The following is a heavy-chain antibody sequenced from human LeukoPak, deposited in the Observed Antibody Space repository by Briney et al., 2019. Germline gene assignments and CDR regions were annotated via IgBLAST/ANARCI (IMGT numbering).Heavy chain of an antibody. Sequence: GGSLRLSCAASGFTFSSYAMHWVRQAPGKGLEWVANIKQDGSESYSVDSVKGRFTFSRDNAKNSLYLQINSLRAEDTAVYYCARLGEKADFDYWGQGTLVTVSS. J-gene: IGHJ4*02. V-gene: IGHV3-7*01. D-gene: IGHD3-16*01. CDR2: IKQDGSES. CDR3: ARLGEKADFDY. CDR1: GFTFSSYA.